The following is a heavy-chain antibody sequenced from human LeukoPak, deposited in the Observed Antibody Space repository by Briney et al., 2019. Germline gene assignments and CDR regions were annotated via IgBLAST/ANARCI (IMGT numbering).Heavy chain of an antibody. Sequence: VASVKVSCKASGGTFSSYAISWVRQAPGQGLEWMGGIIPIFGTANYAQKFQGRVTITADESTSTAYMELSSLRSEDTAVYYCARVRGTGTPLPNAFDIWGQGTMVTVSS. J-gene: IGHJ3*02. CDR1: GGTFSSYA. CDR2: IIPIFGTA. V-gene: IGHV1-69*01. D-gene: IGHD1-1*01. CDR3: ARVRGTGTPLPNAFDI.